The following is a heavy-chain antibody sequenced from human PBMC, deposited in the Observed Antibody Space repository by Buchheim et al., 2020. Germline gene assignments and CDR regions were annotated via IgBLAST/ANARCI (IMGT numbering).Heavy chain of an antibody. D-gene: IGHD4-23*01. Sequence: QVQLQESGPGLVKPSGTLFLTCAVSGGSISSSNWWSWVRQPPGKGLEWIGVIYHSGSTNYNPSLKSRVTISVDKSKNQFYLKLGSVTAADTAVYYCARAHGGAPSRLADWYFDLWGRGTL. J-gene: IGHJ2*01. V-gene: IGHV4-4*02. CDR2: IYHSGST. CDR3: ARAHGGAPSRLADWYFDL. CDR1: GGSISSSNW.